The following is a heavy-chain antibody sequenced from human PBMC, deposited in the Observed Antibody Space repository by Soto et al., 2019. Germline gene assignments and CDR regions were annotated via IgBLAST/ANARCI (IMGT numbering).Heavy chain of an antibody. CDR2: INAGNGNT. CDR1: GYTFTSYA. Sequence: QVQLVQSGAEVKKPGASVKVSCKASGYTFTSYAMHWVRQAPGQRLEWMGWINAGNGNTKYSQKLQGRVTITRDTSASTAYMELSSLRSEDTAVYYCARDSPLLVGASLYYYYGMDVWGQGTTVTVSS. CDR3: ARDSPLLVGASLYYYYGMDV. V-gene: IGHV1-3*01. J-gene: IGHJ6*02. D-gene: IGHD1-26*01.